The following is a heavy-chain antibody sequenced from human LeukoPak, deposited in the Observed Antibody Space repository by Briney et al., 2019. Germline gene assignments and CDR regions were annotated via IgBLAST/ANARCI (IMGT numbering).Heavy chain of an antibody. CDR2: INPNNGDT. D-gene: IGHD2/OR15-2a*01. J-gene: IGHJ4*02. V-gene: IGHV1-2*02. CDR1: GYTFSGNF. Sequence: GASVKVSCKASGYTFSGNFMHWVRQAPGQGLEWMGWINPNNGDTNYAQKFQGRVTVTRDTSISTAYMELGSLRSDDTAVYYCARTRGSHISMAYLDYWGQGTLVTVSS. CDR3: ARTRGSHISMAYLDY.